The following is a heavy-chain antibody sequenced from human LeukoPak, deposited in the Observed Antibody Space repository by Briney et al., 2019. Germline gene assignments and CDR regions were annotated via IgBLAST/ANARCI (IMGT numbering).Heavy chain of an antibody. V-gene: IGHV4-59*01. J-gene: IGHJ3*02. D-gene: IGHD3-9*01. Sequence: PSETLSLTCTVSGGSISNYYWNWIRQFPGKGLEWIGYISHSGSTNYSPSLESRVTISVDPSKNQFSLKVISVTAADAAVYYCAREGTYDILTGYSTSFDSFDIWGQGTMVTVSS. CDR1: GGSISNYY. CDR2: ISHSGST. CDR3: AREGTYDILTGYSTSFDSFDI.